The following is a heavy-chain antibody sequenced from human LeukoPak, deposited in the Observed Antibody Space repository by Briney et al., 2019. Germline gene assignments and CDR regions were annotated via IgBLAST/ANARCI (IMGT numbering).Heavy chain of an antibody. V-gene: IGHV3-33*06. J-gene: IGHJ4*02. Sequence: GGSLRLSCAASGFTFSSYGMHWVRQVPGKGLEWVAVIWYDGSNKYYADSVKGRFTISRDNSKNTLYLQMNSLRAEDTAVYYCAKVDSGSYYGSFDYWGQGTLVTVSS. CDR1: GFTFSSYG. D-gene: IGHD1-26*01. CDR3: AKVDSGSYYGSFDY. CDR2: IWYDGSNK.